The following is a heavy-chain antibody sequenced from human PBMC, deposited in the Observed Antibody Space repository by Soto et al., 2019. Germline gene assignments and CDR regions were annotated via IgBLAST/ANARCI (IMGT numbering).Heavy chain of an antibody. Sequence: EVQLVESGGGLVQPGGSLRLSCAGSGFTLSNYWMHWVRQAPGKGLEWVSRIDHDGPTDYADSVRGRFTISRDNAENTLYLQMNSLRPEDTAVYYCVRDSHGDYWGHGTLVTVSS. CDR2: IDHDGPT. CDR1: GFTLSNYW. V-gene: IGHV3-74*01. CDR3: VRDSHGDY. J-gene: IGHJ4*01.